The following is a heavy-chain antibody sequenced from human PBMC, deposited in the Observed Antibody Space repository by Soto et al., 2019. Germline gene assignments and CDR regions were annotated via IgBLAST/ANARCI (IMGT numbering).Heavy chain of an antibody. D-gene: IGHD6-6*01. J-gene: IGHJ4*02. V-gene: IGHV4-4*07. CDR3: ARAAHGWDIAAHFDY. CDR2: IYTTGST. CDR1: GGSISTYF. Sequence: PSETLSLTCTVSGGSISTYFWSWIRQPAGGGLEWIGRIYTTGSTNYNPSLKSRVTISVDTSKNQFSLKLSSVTAADTAVYYCARAAHGWDIAAHFDYWGQGTLVTVSS.